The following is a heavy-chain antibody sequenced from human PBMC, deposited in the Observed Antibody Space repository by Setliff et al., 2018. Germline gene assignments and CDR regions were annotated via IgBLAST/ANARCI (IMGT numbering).Heavy chain of an antibody. D-gene: IGHD3-10*01. J-gene: IGHJ4*02. Sequence: GSGPTLVNPTQTLTLTCTFSGFSLKTTGVGVGWIRQPPGKAPEWLALIYWDDVKRYSPFLKNRLTITQDTSKNQMVLTLTNMDPVDTATYYCAHRGGYGADSLYYFDVWGQGTLVTVSS. CDR3: AHRGGYGADSLYYFDV. CDR1: GFSLKTTGVG. CDR2: IYWDDVK. V-gene: IGHV2-5*02.